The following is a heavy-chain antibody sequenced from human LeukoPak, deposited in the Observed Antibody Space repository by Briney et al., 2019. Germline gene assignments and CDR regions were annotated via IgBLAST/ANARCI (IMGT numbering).Heavy chain of an antibody. Sequence: GGSLRLSCAASGFTFSDHYMDWVRQAPGKGLEWVGRTRNKANSYTTEYAASVKGRFTISRDDSKNSLYLQMNSLETEDTAVYYCARGHDDILTGYSDYWGQGTLVTVSS. J-gene: IGHJ4*02. D-gene: IGHD3-9*01. V-gene: IGHV3-72*01. CDR2: TRNKANSYTT. CDR3: ARGHDDILTGYSDY. CDR1: GFTFSDHY.